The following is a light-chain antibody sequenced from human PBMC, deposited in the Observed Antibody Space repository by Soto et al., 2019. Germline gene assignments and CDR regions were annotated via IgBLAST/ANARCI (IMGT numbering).Light chain of an antibody. CDR1: QSISNN. J-gene: IGKJ1*01. V-gene: IGKV3-15*01. CDR3: QQYNNLWT. CDR2: GAS. Sequence: EIVMTQSPATLSVSPGERATLSCRASQSISNNLAWYHQRPGQAPRLLIYGASTSATGIPARFRGRGSGTDFTPTTSSQQSDHFAAYYCQQYNNLWTFGQGTRVEIK.